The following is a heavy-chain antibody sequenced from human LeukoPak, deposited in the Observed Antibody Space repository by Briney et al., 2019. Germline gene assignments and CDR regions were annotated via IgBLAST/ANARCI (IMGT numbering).Heavy chain of an antibody. D-gene: IGHD3-22*01. Sequence: GGSLRLSCTVSGITLSNYGMSWVRQAPGKGLEWVAGISDSGGRTNYADSVKGRFAISRDNPKNTLYLQMNSLRAEDTAVYFCAKRGVVIRVILVGFHKEAYYFDSWGQGALVTVSS. CDR1: GITLSNYG. CDR2: ISDSGGRT. J-gene: IGHJ4*02. V-gene: IGHV3-23*01. CDR3: AKRGVVIRVILVGFHKEAYYFDS.